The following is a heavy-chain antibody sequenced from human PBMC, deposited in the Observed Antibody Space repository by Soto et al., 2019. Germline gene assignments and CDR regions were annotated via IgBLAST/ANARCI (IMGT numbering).Heavy chain of an antibody. CDR2: IVVGSGNT. CDR3: AAERCSGGSFKSSFYYGLDV. V-gene: IGHV1-58*01. CDR1: GFNFTTSA. Sequence: QMQLVQSGPEVKKPGTSVKVSCKTSGFNFTTSAVQWVRQARGQRLEWIGWIVVGSGNTNYAQKFQERVTITRDMPTSTAYMELSSLRSEATAMYYCAAERCSGGSFKSSFYYGLDVWGQGNTVTVSS. J-gene: IGHJ6*02. D-gene: IGHD2-15*01.